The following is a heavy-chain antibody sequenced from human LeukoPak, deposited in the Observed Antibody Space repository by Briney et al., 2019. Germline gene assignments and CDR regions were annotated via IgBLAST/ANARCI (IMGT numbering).Heavy chain of an antibody. CDR2: IIPIFDTA. V-gene: IGHV1-69*13. D-gene: IGHD3-10*01. Sequence: SVKVSCKACGGTFSSYAISWVRQAPGQGLEWMGGIIPIFDTANYAQKFQGRVTITADESTSTAYMELSSLRSEDTAVYYCARALLPQYGFDPWGQGTLVTVSS. CDR3: ARALLPQYGFDP. J-gene: IGHJ5*02. CDR1: GGTFSSYA.